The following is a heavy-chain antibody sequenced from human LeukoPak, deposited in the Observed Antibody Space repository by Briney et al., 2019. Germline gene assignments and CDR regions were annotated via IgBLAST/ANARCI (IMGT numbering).Heavy chain of an antibody. CDR1: VGTFRRYA. J-gene: IGHJ6*03. CDR3: CIAAQPRYYYDYYMDV. CDR2: SIRIVGTA. V-gene: IGHV1-69*05. Sequence: GASVPVSYQPSVGTFRRYAISWVGLAPGHGREWMGGSIRIVGTANYAQKFKGRVTITTDESKSTAYMELNSLRSEDTAVYYCCIAAQPRYYYDYYMDVWGKGTTVTVSS. D-gene: IGHD6-13*01.